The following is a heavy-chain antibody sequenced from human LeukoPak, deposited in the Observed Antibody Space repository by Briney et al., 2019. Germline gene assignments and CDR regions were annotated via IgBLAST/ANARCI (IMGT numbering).Heavy chain of an antibody. CDR3: ARGLWVIVVVPAAGPFDY. D-gene: IGHD2-2*01. Sequence: TGGSLRLSCEVSGFTLRTSWMHWVRQAPGGGLEWVAVISYDGSNKYYADSVKGRFTISRDNSKNTLYLQMNSLRAEDTAVYYCARGLWVIVVVPAAGPFDYWGQGTLVTVSS. CDR2: ISYDGSNK. V-gene: IGHV3-30*01. J-gene: IGHJ4*02. CDR1: GFTLRTSW.